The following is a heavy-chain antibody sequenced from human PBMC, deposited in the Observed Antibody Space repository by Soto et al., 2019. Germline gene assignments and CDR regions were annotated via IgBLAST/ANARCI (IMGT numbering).Heavy chain of an antibody. J-gene: IGHJ6*02. CDR1: GGTFSSYA. Sequence: SVKVSCKASGGTFSSYAISWVRQAPGQGLEWMGGIIPIFGTANYAQKFQGRVTITADESTSTAYMELSSLRSEDTAVYYCARDCSSTSCSFNDYYGMDVWGQGTTVTVSS. CDR3: ARDCSSTSCSFNDYYGMDV. V-gene: IGHV1-69*13. D-gene: IGHD2-2*01. CDR2: IIPIFGTA.